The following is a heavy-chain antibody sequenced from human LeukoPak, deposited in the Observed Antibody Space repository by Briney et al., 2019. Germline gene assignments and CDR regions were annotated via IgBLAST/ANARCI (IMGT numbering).Heavy chain of an antibody. J-gene: IGHJ6*03. V-gene: IGHV1-2*02. Sequence: GASVKVSCKASGYTFTGYYMHWVRQAPGQGLEWMGWINPNSGGTNYAQKFQGRVTMTRDTSISTAYMELSRLRSDDTAVYYCARDGQGAGSMVRGTHYYYMDVWGKGTTVTISS. CDR2: INPNSGGT. D-gene: IGHD3-10*01. CDR3: ARDGQGAGSMVRGTHYYYMDV. CDR1: GYTFTGYY.